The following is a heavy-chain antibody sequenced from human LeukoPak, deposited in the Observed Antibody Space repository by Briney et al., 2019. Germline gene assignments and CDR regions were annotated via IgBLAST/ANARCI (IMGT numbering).Heavy chain of an antibody. CDR2: ISYDGSNK. CDR3: AKVPPRVQQLVRDYYGMDV. V-gene: IGHV3-30*18. Sequence: PGGSLRLSCAASGFTFSSYGMHWVRQAPGKGLEWVAVISYDGSNKYYADSVKGRFTISRDNSKNTLYLQMNSLRAEDTAVYYCAKVPPRVQQLVRDYYGMDVWGQGTTVTVSS. J-gene: IGHJ6*02. D-gene: IGHD6-13*01. CDR1: GFTFSSYG.